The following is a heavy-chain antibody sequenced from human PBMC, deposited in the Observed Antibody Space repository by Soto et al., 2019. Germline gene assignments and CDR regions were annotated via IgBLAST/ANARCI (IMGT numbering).Heavy chain of an antibody. Sequence: GGSLRLSCAASGFTFSSYAMSWVRQAPGKGLEWVSAISGSGGSTYYADSVKGRFTISRDNSKNTLYLLMNSLRAEDTAVYYCAKEQKDYDILTGYSSMDVWGQGTTVTVSS. CDR3: AKEQKDYDILTGYSSMDV. CDR1: GFTFSSYA. CDR2: ISGSGGST. V-gene: IGHV3-23*01. D-gene: IGHD3-9*01. J-gene: IGHJ6*02.